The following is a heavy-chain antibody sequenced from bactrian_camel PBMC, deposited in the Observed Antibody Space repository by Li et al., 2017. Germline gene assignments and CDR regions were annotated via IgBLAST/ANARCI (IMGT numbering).Heavy chain of an antibody. CDR1: GFTFSSYD. V-gene: IGHV3S40*01. J-gene: IGHJ6*01. Sequence: DVQLVESGGVLVRPGGSLRLSCAASGFTFSSYDMSWVRQAPWKGLEWVSTISNSGGSTYYADSVKGRSTISRDNAKNTLYLQMNSLKHEDTALYSCARGGYGGGMGYWGQGTQVTVS. CDR2: ISNSGGST. CDR3: ARGGYGGGMGY. D-gene: IGHD6*01.